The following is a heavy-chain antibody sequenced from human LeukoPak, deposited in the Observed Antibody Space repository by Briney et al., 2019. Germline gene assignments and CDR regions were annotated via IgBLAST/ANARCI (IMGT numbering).Heavy chain of an antibody. CDR1: GGSISSHY. CDR2: IFYSGST. Sequence: SETLSLTCTVSGGSISSHYWSWIRQPPGKGLEWIGYIFYSGSTNYNPSLKSRVTISVDTSKNQFSLKLSSVTAADTAIYYCARDGRAGSLFAYWGQGTLVTVSS. CDR3: ARDGRAGSLFAY. D-gene: IGHD6-19*01. J-gene: IGHJ4*02. V-gene: IGHV4-59*11.